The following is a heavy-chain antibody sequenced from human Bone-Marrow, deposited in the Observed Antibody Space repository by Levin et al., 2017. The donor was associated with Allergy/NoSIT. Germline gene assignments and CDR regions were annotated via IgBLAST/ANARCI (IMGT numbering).Heavy chain of an antibody. CDR3: ARESDATVTAVDY. D-gene: IGHD4-11*01. CDR1: GYTFTSYG. CDR2: ISAYHGNT. V-gene: IGHV1-18*01. J-gene: IGHJ4*02. Sequence: EASVKVSCKTSGYTFTSYGIGWVRQAPGQGLEWMGWISAYHGNTNYAERLQGRVTMTTDTSTSTAYMELRTLRSDDTAMYYCARESDATVTAVDYWGQGTLVTVSS.